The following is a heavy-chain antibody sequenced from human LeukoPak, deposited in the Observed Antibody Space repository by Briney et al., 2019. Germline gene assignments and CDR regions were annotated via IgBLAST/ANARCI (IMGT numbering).Heavy chain of an antibody. Sequence: HSGGSLRLSCAASGFTFSSYGMHWVRQAPGKGLEWVAVISYDGSNKYYADSVKGRFTISRDNSKNTLYLQMNSLRAEDTAVHYCAKEACCSSTSCYGAGGVDYWGQGTLVTVSS. J-gene: IGHJ4*02. CDR1: GFTFSSYG. D-gene: IGHD2-2*01. V-gene: IGHV3-30*18. CDR3: AKEACCSSTSCYGAGGVDY. CDR2: ISYDGSNK.